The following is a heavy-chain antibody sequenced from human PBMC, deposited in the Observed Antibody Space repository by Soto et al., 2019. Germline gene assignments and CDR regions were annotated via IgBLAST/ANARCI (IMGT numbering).Heavy chain of an antibody. CDR1: GFTFSTFW. Sequence: ESGGGLVQPGGSLRLSCVASGFTFSTFWMTWVRQAPGKGLEWVANIKQDGSEKYYVDSVKGRFTISRDNVENSLYLQMNSLRAEDTALYYCARTVTTISGDVLNYWGQGTLVTVSS. J-gene: IGHJ4*02. CDR3: ARTVTTISGDVLNY. D-gene: IGHD5-12*01. V-gene: IGHV3-7*01. CDR2: IKQDGSEK.